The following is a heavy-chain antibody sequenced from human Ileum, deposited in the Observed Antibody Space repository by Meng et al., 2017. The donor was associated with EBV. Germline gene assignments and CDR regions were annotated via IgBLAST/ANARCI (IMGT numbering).Heavy chain of an antibody. CDR2: ISYDDTT. CDR1: EFTFSSSS. Sequence: VVCMVPTAGSLRLFCAASEFTFSSSSMHWFRHAPGRGMEFVTSISYDDTTYYTDSVKGRFTISRDNSKNTLYLQMGSLRVEAMAMYYCVRMSYGGYDYCGQGTLFTVSS. J-gene: IGHJ4*02. D-gene: IGHD5-12*01. CDR3: VRMSYGGYDY. V-gene: IGHV3-64*02.